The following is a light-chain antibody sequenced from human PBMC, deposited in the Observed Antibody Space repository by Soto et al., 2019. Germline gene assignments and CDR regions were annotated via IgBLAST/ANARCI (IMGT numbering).Light chain of an antibody. CDR3: PQSYSNLNR. Sequence: HITHKHYSLAASLGYRVTITCRSSRSIRTFLNWYQQIPGKAPKLLIYTASTLQSGVPSRFSGSGSGTDFTLTISSLQPEDSATYYCPQSYSNLNRFGQGPRPAN. CDR1: RSIRTF. V-gene: IGKV1-39*01. CDR2: TAS. J-gene: IGKJ5*01.